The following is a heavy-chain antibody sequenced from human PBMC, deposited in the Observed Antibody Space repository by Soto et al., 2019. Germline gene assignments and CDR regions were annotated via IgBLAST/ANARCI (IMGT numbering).Heavy chain of an antibody. CDR3: ARDRRYFDWLSRNWFDP. Sequence: SVKVSCKASGGTFSSYAISWVRQAPGQGLEWMGGIIPIFGTANYAQKFQGRVTITADESTSTAYMELSSLRSEDTAVYYCARDRRYFDWLSRNWFDPWGQGTLVTVSS. CDR2: IIPIFGTA. J-gene: IGHJ5*02. CDR1: GGTFSSYA. V-gene: IGHV1-69*13. D-gene: IGHD3-9*01.